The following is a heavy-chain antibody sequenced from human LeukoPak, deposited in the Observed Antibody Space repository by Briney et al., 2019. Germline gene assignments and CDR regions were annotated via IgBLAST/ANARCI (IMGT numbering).Heavy chain of an antibody. J-gene: IGHJ4*02. Sequence: ASVKVSCKASGYSFTDYDFSWVRQAPGQGLEWLGWVSIYNDNTNYAREFQDRITMITDISTSTAYMELKSLTSDDTAVYFCARTGHYQFDSWGQGTLVTVSS. CDR3: ARTGHYQFDS. CDR1: GYSFTDYD. CDR2: VSIYNDNT. D-gene: IGHD3-9*01. V-gene: IGHV1-18*01.